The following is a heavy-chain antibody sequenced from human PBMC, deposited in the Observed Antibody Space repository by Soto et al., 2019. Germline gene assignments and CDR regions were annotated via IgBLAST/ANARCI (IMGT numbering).Heavy chain of an antibody. CDR1: GGSISSYY. J-gene: IGHJ6*02. Sequence: KASETLSLTCTVSGGSISSYYWSWIRQPPGKGLEWIGYIYYSGSTNYNPSLKSRVTISVDTSKNQFSLKLSSVTAADTAVYYCARDSPAWTGGMDVWGQGTTVTVSS. V-gene: IGHV4-59*01. D-gene: IGHD1-1*01. CDR3: ARDSPAWTGGMDV. CDR2: IYYSGST.